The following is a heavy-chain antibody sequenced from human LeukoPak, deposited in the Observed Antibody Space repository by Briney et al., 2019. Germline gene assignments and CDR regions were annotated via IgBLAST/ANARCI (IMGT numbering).Heavy chain of an antibody. D-gene: IGHD6-6*01. CDR1: GGSFSGYY. CDR2: INHSGST. Sequence: SETLSLTCAVYGGSFSGYYWSWIRQPPGKGLEWIGEINHSGSTNYNPSLKSRVTISVDTSKNQFSLKLSSVTAADTAVYYCARSAPSIAACHDAFDIWGQGTMVTVSS. J-gene: IGHJ3*02. V-gene: IGHV4-34*01. CDR3: ARSAPSIAACHDAFDI.